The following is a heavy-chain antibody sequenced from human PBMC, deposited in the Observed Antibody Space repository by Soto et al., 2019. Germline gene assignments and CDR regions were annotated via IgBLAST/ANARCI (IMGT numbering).Heavy chain of an antibody. J-gene: IGHJ3*02. CDR3: ARGDYSDTSGPFSDAFDI. CDR1: GFTFSSYW. Sequence: VPLVESGGGLVQPGKSLRLSCVASGFTFSSYWMNWVRQAPGKGLEWVANIKPDGSEKWYVDSVKGRFTISRDNDKRSLYLQMNSMRADDTAVYYCARGDYSDTSGPFSDAFDIWGQGTMVTVSS. CDR2: IKPDGSEK. D-gene: IGHD3-22*01. V-gene: IGHV3-7*04.